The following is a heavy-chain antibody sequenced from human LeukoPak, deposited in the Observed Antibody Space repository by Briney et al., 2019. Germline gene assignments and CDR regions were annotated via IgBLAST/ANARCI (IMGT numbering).Heavy chain of an antibody. CDR3: ARFDRDGYNLDY. CDR1: GGSISGYY. V-gene: IGHV4-59*01. CDR2: IYYTGST. D-gene: IGHD5-24*01. J-gene: IGHJ4*02. Sequence: SETLSLTCTVSGGSISGYYWTWIRQPPGKGLEWIGYIYYTGSTNYNPSLKSRVTISVDTSKNQFSLNLGSVTAADTALYYCARFDRDGYNLDYWGQGTLVTVSS.